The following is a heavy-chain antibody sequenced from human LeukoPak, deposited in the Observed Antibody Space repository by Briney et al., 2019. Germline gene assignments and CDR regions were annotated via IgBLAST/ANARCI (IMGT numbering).Heavy chain of an antibody. CDR2: IIPIFGTA. CDR1: GGTFSSYA. Sequence: GASVKVSCKASGGTFSSYAISWVRQAPGQGLEWVGGIIPIFGTANYAQKFQGRVTMTRSASINTAYMELTNLRSEDTAVYYCARAPRSWGFDYWGQGTLVTVSS. CDR3: ARAPRSWGFDY. V-gene: IGHV1-69*05. D-gene: IGHD7-27*01. J-gene: IGHJ4*02.